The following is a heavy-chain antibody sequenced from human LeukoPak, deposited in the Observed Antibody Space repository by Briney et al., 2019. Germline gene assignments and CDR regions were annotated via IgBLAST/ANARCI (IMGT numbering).Heavy chain of an antibody. Sequence: PGGSLRLSCAASGITFSSYSMSWVRQAPGKGLEWVSSISFSGTTTYYADSLKGRFTFSRDNSKNTLYLQMDGLRAEDTAVYYCARDPTELQLLSYYFDYWGQGTLVAVSS. CDR3: ARDPTELQLLSYYFDY. V-gene: IGHV3-23*01. CDR1: GITFSSYS. D-gene: IGHD2-2*01. CDR2: ISFSGTTT. J-gene: IGHJ4*02.